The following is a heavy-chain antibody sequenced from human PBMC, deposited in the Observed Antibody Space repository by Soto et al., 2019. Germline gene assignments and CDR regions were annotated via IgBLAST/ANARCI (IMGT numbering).Heavy chain of an antibody. J-gene: IGHJ5*02. CDR2: IYYSGGT. V-gene: IGHV4-30-4*01. CDR3: ARAARDSLDP. Sequence: QVQLQESGPGLVKPSQTLSLTCTVSGGSISSGDYYWSWIRQPPGKGLEWIGYIYYSGGTDYNPSLKSRVTISVAESKAQFCVKLSSVTAADTAVYYCARAARDSLDPWGQGTLVTVSS. CDR1: GGSISSGDYY.